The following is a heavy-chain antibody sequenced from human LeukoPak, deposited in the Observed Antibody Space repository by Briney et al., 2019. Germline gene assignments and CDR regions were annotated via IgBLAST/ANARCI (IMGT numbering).Heavy chain of an antibody. Sequence: ASVKVSCKASGYTSTSYAMHWVRQAPGQRLEWMGWFNAGNGNTKYSQKFQGRVTITRDTSASTAYMELSSLRSEDTAVYYCARTEFSDIVATIASMATFDYWGQGTLVTVSS. CDR3: ARTEFSDIVATIASMATFDY. J-gene: IGHJ4*02. V-gene: IGHV1-3*01. CDR2: FNAGNGNT. D-gene: IGHD5-12*01. CDR1: GYTSTSYA.